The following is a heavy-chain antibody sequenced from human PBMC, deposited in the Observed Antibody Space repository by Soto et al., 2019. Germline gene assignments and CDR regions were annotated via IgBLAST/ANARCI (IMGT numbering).Heavy chain of an antibody. V-gene: IGHV3-74*03. D-gene: IGHD6-13*01. CDR3: ARASIGYSSSCAY. Sequence: GVSLRLSCAASGFTFSTYAMSWVRQTPGKGLVWVSRISNDGSTATHADSVKGRFTISRDNAKNTLYLQMSSLRAEDTAVYYCARASIGYSSSCAYWGQGTLVTVSS. CDR1: GFTFSTYA. J-gene: IGHJ4*02. CDR2: ISNDGSTA.